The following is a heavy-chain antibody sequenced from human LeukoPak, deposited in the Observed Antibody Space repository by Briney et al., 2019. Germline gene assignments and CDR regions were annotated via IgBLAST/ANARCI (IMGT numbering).Heavy chain of an antibody. J-gene: IGHJ2*01. CDR2: IWYDGSNK. CDR3: ARDNSRCSGGSCYTVPWYFDL. Sequence: GGSLRLSCAASEFTFSSYGMHWVRQAPGKGLEWVAVIWYDGSNKYYADSVKGRFTISRDNSKNTLYLQMNSLRAEDTAVYYCARDNSRCSGGSCYTVPWYFDLWGRGTLVTVSS. CDR1: EFTFSSYG. V-gene: IGHV3-33*01. D-gene: IGHD2-15*01.